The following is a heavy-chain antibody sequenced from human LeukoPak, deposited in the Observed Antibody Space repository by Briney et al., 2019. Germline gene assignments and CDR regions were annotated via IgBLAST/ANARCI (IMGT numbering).Heavy chain of an antibody. V-gene: IGHV3-30*02. Sequence: PGGSLRLSCGASGFTFSSYGMHWVRQAPGKGREGVAFIRHDGSNKYYADSVKGRFTISRDNSKNTLYLQMNSLRDEDTAVYYCAKDPNRGGLSNYGYEWSYWGQGTLVTVSS. J-gene: IGHJ4*02. CDR3: AKDPNRGGLSNYGYEWSY. CDR1: GFTFSSYG. CDR2: IRHDGSNK. D-gene: IGHD5-18*01.